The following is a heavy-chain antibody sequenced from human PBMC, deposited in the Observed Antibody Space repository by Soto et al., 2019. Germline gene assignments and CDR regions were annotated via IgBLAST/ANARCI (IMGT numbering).Heavy chain of an antibody. D-gene: IGHD6-19*01. J-gene: IGHJ4*02. V-gene: IGHV3-64D*08. CDR1: GFTFSNYA. CDR2: INSNGDKT. CDR3: VKPISVAGNFDY. Sequence: PGGSLRLSCSVSGFTFSNYAMHWVRQAPGKGLEYVSAINSNGDKTYYADAVKGRFTISRDNSKNTLYLQMNSLRADDTAIYYCVKPISVAGNFDYWGLGTLVTVSS.